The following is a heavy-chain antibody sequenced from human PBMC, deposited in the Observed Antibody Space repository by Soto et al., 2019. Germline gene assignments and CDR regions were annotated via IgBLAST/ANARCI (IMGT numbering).Heavy chain of an antibody. Sequence: EVQLLESGGGLVQPGGSLRLSCETSGFTFSNYAMSWVRQAPGRGPEWVSGISGSGGSTYYADSVKGRFTISRDNSKNTLYLQMNSLRAEDTAVYYCAKLYSSGWYPGIGAFDIWGQGTMVTVSS. V-gene: IGHV3-23*01. CDR1: GFTFSNYA. CDR2: ISGSGGST. D-gene: IGHD6-19*01. CDR3: AKLYSSGWYPGIGAFDI. J-gene: IGHJ3*02.